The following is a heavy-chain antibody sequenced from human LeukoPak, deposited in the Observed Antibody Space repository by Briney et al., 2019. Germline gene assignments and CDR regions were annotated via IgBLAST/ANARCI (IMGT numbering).Heavy chain of an antibody. Sequence: GGSLRLSCAASGFTFSSYSMNWVRQAPGKGLEWVSYISSSGSTIYYADSVKGRFTISRDNAKNSLYLQMNSLRAEDTAVYYCARIRDGGNSPLDYWGQGTLVTVSS. D-gene: IGHD4-23*01. V-gene: IGHV3-48*04. CDR3: ARIRDGGNSPLDY. CDR1: GFTFSSYS. CDR2: ISSSGSTI. J-gene: IGHJ4*02.